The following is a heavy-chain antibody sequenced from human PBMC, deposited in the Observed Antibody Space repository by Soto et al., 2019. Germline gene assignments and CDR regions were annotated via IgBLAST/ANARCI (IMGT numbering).Heavy chain of an antibody. CDR3: ARDTYKGIQLWPYFDY. D-gene: IGHD5-18*01. J-gene: IGHJ4*02. Sequence: AACGVTFCIYGMHWVRQEKGKGLEWVAVISYDGSNKYYADSVKGRFTISRDNSKNTLYLQMNSLRAEDTAVYYCARDTYKGIQLWPYFDYWGQGTLVTVSS. V-gene: IGHV3-30*03. CDR2: ISYDGSNK. CDR1: GVTFCIYG.